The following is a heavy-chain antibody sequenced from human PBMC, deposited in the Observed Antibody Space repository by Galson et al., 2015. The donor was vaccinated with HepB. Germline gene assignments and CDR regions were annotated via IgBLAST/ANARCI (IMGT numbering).Heavy chain of an antibody. Sequence: ETLSLTCTFSGGSISSHYWSWIRQPPGKGLEWIGYIYYSGSTKYNPSLKSRVTISVDTSKNQFSLKLRSVTAADTAVYYCATQAPNWGYLDYWDQGTLVTVSS. CDR3: ATQAPNWGYLDY. V-gene: IGHV4-59*08. CDR2: IYYSGST. D-gene: IGHD7-27*01. J-gene: IGHJ4*02. CDR1: GGSISSHY.